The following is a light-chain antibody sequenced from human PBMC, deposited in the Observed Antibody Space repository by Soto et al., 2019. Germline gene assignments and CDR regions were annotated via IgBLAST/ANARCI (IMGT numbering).Light chain of an antibody. Sequence: EIVLTQSPGTLSLSPGERASLSCRASQSVVSSSLAWYQQKPGQAPRLLIYGASSRATGIPDRFSGSGSGTDFTLTISRLEPEDFAVYHCQQYGRSPYTFGQGTKLEIK. CDR1: QSVVSSS. CDR2: GAS. J-gene: IGKJ2*01. CDR3: QQYGRSPYT. V-gene: IGKV3-20*01.